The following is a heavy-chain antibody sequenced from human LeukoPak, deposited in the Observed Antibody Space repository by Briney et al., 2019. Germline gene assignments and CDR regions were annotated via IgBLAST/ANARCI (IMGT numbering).Heavy chain of an antibody. CDR3: ARDREYYDFWSGYSAGFDP. CDR1: GGSISSYY. V-gene: IGHV4-59*01. CDR2: IYYSGST. J-gene: IGHJ5*02. D-gene: IGHD3-3*01. Sequence: PSETLSLTCTVSGGSISSYYWSWIRQPPGKGLEWIGYIYYSGSTNYNPSLKSRVTISVDTSKNQFSLKLSSVTAADTAVYYCARDREYYDFWSGYSAGFDPWGQGTLVTVSS.